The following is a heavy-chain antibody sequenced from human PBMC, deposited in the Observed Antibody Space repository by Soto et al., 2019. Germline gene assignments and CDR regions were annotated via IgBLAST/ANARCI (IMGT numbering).Heavy chain of an antibody. Sequence: KTSETLSLTCAVYGGSFSGYYWSWIRQPPGKGLEWIGEINHSGSTNYNPSLKSRVTISVDTSKNQFSLKLSSVTAADTAVYYCARRRKFPHYYDSSGQIDYWGQGTLVTVSS. J-gene: IGHJ4*02. CDR1: GGSFSGYY. CDR3: ARRRKFPHYYDSSGQIDY. D-gene: IGHD3-22*01. CDR2: INHSGST. V-gene: IGHV4-34*01.